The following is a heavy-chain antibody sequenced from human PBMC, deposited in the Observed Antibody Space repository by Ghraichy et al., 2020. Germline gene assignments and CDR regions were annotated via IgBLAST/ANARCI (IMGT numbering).Heavy chain of an antibody. CDR2: TYYRSKWYN. CDR1: GDSVSSNSAA. D-gene: IGHD3-22*01. V-gene: IGHV6-1*01. Sequence: SQTISLTCAISGDSVSSNSAAWNWIRQSPSRGLEWLGRTYYRSKWYNDYAGSVKSRITINPDTSKNQFSLQLNSVTPEDTAVYYCARDNSAYYYDSSGYYYVFDYWGQGTMVTVSS. CDR3: ARDNSAYYYDSSGYYYVFDY. J-gene: IGHJ4*02.